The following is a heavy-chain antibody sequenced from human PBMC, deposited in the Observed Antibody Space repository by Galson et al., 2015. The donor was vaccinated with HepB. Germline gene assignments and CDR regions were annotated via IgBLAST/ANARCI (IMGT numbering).Heavy chain of an antibody. CDR2: ISAYDGNT. V-gene: IGHV1-18*01. CDR3: ARVVRAAAPYFDY. CDR1: GYTFSSYS. D-gene: IGHD6-25*01. J-gene: IGHJ4*02. Sequence: SVKVSCKASGYTFSSYSITWVRQAPGQGLEWMGRISAYDGNTNYEQRFQGRVTMTTDTPTSTAYMELKSLRSDDTAMYYCARVVRAAAPYFDYWGQGTLVTVSS.